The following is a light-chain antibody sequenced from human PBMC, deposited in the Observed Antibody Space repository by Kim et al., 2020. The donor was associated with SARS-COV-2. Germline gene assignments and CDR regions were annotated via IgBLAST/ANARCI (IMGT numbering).Light chain of an antibody. V-gene: IGKV1-39*01. Sequence: DIQMTQSPSSLSASVGDRVTITCRASQSISNYLNWYQQKPGKAPKLLIYGASSLQSGVPSRFSGSGSGTDFTLTISSLQPEDFATYFCQQNYSTPITFGQGTRLEIK. CDR3: QQNYSTPIT. CDR1: QSISNY. CDR2: GAS. J-gene: IGKJ5*01.